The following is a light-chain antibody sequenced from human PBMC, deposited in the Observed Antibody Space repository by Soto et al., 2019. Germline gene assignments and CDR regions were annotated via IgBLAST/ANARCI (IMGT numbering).Light chain of an antibody. J-gene: IGKJ4*01. CDR2: GAS. Sequence: EIVMTQSPATLSASPGERAALSCRASQRISSNLAWYQQKPGQAPRLLIYGASTRATGIPARFSGSGSGTEFTLTISRLQSEDFAVYYCQQYNDWPLTFGGGTEVEIK. CDR3: QQYNDWPLT. V-gene: IGKV3-15*01. CDR1: QRISSN.